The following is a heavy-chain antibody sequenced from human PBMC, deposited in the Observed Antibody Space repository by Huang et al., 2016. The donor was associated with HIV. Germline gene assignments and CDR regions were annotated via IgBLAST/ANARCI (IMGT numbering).Heavy chain of an antibody. V-gene: IGHV1-69*13. CDR2: IIPIFGTA. CDR1: GGTFSSYA. CDR3: ARARGYYDSSVSYYFDY. D-gene: IGHD3-22*01. J-gene: IGHJ4*02. Sequence: QVQLVQSGAEVKKPGSSVKVSCKASGGTFSSYAISWVRQAPGQGLEWRGGIIPIFGTANYGQKFQGRVTITADESTSTAYMELSSLRSEDTAVYYCARARGYYDSSVSYYFDYWGQGTLVTVSS.